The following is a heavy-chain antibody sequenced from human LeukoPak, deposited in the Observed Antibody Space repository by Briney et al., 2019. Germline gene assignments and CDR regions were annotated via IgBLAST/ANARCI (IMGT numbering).Heavy chain of an antibody. CDR2: IYYSGST. CDR1: GGSISSSSYY. J-gene: IGHJ4*02. CDR3: AREIAVAGNYFDY. Sequence: ASETLSLTCTVSGGSISSSSYYWGWIRQPPGKGLEWIGSIYYSGSTYYNPSLKSRVTISVDTSKNQFSLKLSSVTAADTAVYYCAREIAVAGNYFDYWGQGTLVTVSS. D-gene: IGHD6-19*01. V-gene: IGHV4-39*07.